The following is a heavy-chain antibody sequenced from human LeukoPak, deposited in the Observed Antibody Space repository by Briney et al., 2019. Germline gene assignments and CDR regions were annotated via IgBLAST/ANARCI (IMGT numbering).Heavy chain of an antibody. J-gene: IGHJ3*02. CDR2: IYYSWST. D-gene: IGHD2-15*01. CDR3: ARLMFFYCSGGSCYYAFDI. V-gene: IGHV4-59*08. Sequence: KPSETLSLTCTVSGGSISSYYWSWMRQPPGKGLEWIGYIYYSWSTNYNPSLKSRVTISVDTSKNQFSLKLSSVTAADTAVYYCARLMFFYCSGGSCYYAFDIWGQGTMVTVSS. CDR1: GGSISSYY.